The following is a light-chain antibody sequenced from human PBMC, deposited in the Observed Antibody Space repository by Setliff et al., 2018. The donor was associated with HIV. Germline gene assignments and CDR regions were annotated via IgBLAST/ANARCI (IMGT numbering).Light chain of an antibody. Sequence: QXXLTQPXSVSGSPGQSITISCTGSRXXVGGYDYVSWYQQQPGKAPKLMISDVSHRPSGVSNRFSGSKSGKTASLTISGLQAEDEADYYCSSYTTTSTLVFGAGTRSPS. J-gene: IGLJ1*01. CDR3: SSYTTTSTLV. V-gene: IGLV2-14*03. CDR2: DVS. CDR1: RXXVGGYDY.